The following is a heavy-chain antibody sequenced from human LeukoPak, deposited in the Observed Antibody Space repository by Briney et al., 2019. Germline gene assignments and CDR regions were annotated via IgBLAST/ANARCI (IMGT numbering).Heavy chain of an antibody. V-gene: IGHV1-18*01. D-gene: IGHD3-3*01. J-gene: IGHJ5*02. CDR2: ISAYNGNT. CDR3: ARVAAGDFWSGYYRWFDP. Sequence: ASVRVSCKVSGYTFTSYGISWVRQAPGQGLEWMGWISAYNGNTNYAQKLQGRVTMTTDTSTSTAYMELRSLRSDDTAVYYCARVAAGDFWSGYYRWFDPWGQGTLVTVSS. CDR1: GYTFTSYG.